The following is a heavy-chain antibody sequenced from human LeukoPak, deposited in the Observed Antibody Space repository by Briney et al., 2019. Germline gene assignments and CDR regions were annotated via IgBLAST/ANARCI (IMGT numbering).Heavy chain of an antibody. Sequence: ASVKVFCKASGYTFTSYGISWVRQAPGQGLEWMGWISAYNGNTNYAQKLQGRVTMTTDTSTSTAYMELRSLRSDDTAVYYCAREGYYGSGSYYSGYGMDVWGQGTTVTVSS. D-gene: IGHD3-10*01. V-gene: IGHV1-18*01. CDR2: ISAYNGNT. CDR3: AREGYYGSGSYYSGYGMDV. CDR1: GYTFTSYG. J-gene: IGHJ6*02.